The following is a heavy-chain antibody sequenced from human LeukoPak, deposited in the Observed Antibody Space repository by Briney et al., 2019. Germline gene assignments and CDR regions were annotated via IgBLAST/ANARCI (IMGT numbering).Heavy chain of an antibody. CDR1: GGTFSSYA. CDR2: IIPIFGTA. Sequence: SVKVSCKASGGTFSSYAISWVRQAPGQGLEWMGGIIPIFGTANYAQKFQGRVTITTDESTSTAYMELSSLRSEDTAVYYCASAYDSSGYSVFGAFDIWGQGTMVTVSS. CDR3: ASAYDSSGYSVFGAFDI. V-gene: IGHV1-69*05. J-gene: IGHJ3*02. D-gene: IGHD3-22*01.